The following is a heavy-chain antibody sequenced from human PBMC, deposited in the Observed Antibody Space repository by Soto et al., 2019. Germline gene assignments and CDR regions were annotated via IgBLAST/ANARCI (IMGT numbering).Heavy chain of an antibody. D-gene: IGHD3-22*01. CDR3: ARGIRYYYDSSGYYLDY. J-gene: IGHJ4*02. V-gene: IGHV4-39*01. CDR1: GGSISSSSYY. CDR2: IYYSGST. Sequence: LSLTCTVSGGSISSSSYYWGWIRQPPGKGLEWIGSIYYSGSTYYNPSLKSRVTISVDTSKNQFSLKLSSVTAADTAVYYCARGIRYYYDSSGYYLDYWSQGTLVTSPQ.